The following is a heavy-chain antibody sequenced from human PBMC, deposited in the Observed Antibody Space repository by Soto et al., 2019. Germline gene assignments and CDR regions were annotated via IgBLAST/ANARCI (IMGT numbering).Heavy chain of an antibody. CDR2: IKQDGSEK. Sequence: GGSLRLSCAASGFNFSSYWMSWVRQAPGKGLEWVANIKQDGSEKYYVDSVKGRFTISRDNAKNSLYLQMNSLRAEDTAVYYCARSQRVWGSYRSHDAFDIWGQGTMVTVSS. D-gene: IGHD3-16*02. J-gene: IGHJ3*02. CDR3: ARSQRVWGSYRSHDAFDI. V-gene: IGHV3-7*05. CDR1: GFNFSSYW.